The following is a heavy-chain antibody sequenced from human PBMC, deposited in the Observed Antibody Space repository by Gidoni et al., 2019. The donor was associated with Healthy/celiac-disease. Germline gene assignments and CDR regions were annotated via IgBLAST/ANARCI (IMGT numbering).Heavy chain of an antibody. D-gene: IGHD2-2*01. CDR2: ISTYNGNT. J-gene: IGHJ5*02. CDR1: GYTFMSHG. V-gene: IGHV1-18*01. Sequence: QVQLVQSGSEVKKPGASIKVSCKASGYTFMSHGISWVRQAPGQGLEWMGWISTYNGNTNYAEKFQGRVAMTTDTSTSTAYMELRSLRSDDTAVYYCARESSTWGCLDPWGQGTLVTVSS. CDR3: ARESSTWGCLDP.